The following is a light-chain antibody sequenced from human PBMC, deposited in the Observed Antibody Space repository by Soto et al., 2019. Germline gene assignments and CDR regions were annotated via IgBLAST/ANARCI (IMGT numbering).Light chain of an antibody. V-gene: IGKV3-15*01. CDR2: GAS. Sequence: DTVMTQSPATLSVSPGDRVTLSCRASQTVHTNLAWFQQKPGQAPKLLIYGASTRDTGVPARFTGSGSGTEFTLTISSLQSEDFAVYFCQQYNNWPPWTFGQGTKVDIK. J-gene: IGKJ1*01. CDR3: QQYNNWPPWT. CDR1: QTVHTN.